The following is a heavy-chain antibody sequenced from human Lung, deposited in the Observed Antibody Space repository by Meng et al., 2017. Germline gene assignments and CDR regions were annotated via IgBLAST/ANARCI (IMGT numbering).Heavy chain of an antibody. Sequence: QVELQQLGAGLLKPPESLSLTCVVCGGSFSDYYWSWIRQPPGKGLEWIGEINHSGSTNYNPSLESRATISVDTSQNNLSLKLSSVTAADSAVYYCARGPTTMAHDFDYWGQGTLVTVSS. J-gene: IGHJ4*02. V-gene: IGHV4-34*01. CDR1: GGSFSDYY. D-gene: IGHD4-11*01. CDR2: INHSGST. CDR3: ARGPTTMAHDFDY.